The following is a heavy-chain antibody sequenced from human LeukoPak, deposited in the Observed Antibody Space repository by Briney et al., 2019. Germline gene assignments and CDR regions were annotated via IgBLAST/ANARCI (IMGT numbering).Heavy chain of an antibody. D-gene: IGHD3-10*01. CDR2: IRYDGSNK. Sequence: GGSLRLSCAASGFTFSSYGMHWVRQAPGKGLEWVAFIRYDGSNKYYADSVKGRFTNSRDNSKNTLYLQMNSLRAEDTAVYYCAKGGTMVRENTDYWGLGTLVTVSS. J-gene: IGHJ4*02. CDR1: GFTFSSYG. CDR3: AKGGTMVRENTDY. V-gene: IGHV3-30*02.